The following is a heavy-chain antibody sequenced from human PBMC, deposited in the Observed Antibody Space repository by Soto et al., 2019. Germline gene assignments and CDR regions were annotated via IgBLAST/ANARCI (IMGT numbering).Heavy chain of an antibody. CDR3: AKDQMHYGSGSYLFAY. J-gene: IGHJ4*02. CDR1: GFTFSSYG. Sequence: QVQVVESGGGVVQPGRSLRLSCAASGFTFSSYGMHWVRQAPGKGLEWVAVISYDGSNKYYADSVKGRFTISRDNSKNMLYLQMNSLRAEDTAVYYCAKDQMHYGSGSYLFAYWGQGTLVTVSS. V-gene: IGHV3-30*18. D-gene: IGHD3-10*01. CDR2: ISYDGSNK.